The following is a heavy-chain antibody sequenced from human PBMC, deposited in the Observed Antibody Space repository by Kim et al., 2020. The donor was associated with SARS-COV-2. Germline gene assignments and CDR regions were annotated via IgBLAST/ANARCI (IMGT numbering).Heavy chain of an antibody. D-gene: IGHD6-19*01. J-gene: IGHJ2*01. CDR3: ARDRLAANTFDL. V-gene: IGHV1-2*02. Sequence: NYAQKCQGRVTMTRDTSISTAYMELSRLRSDDTAVYYCARDRLAANTFDLWGRGTLVTVSS.